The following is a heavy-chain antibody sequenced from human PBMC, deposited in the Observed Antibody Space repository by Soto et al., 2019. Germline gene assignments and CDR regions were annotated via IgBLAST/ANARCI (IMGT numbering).Heavy chain of an antibody. CDR2: INVYHGNT. J-gene: IGHJ5*02. CDR1: GYTFTNYG. V-gene: IGHV1-18*01. Sequence: QVQLVQSGGEVKKPGASVKVSCKASGYTFTNYGISWVRQAPGQGLEWMGWINVYHGNTKYAQKVQGRVTMTTDTSXXTXXMELRSLRSDATAVYYCARGVGSGSYYNQNNWFDPWGQGTLVTVSS. D-gene: IGHD3-10*01. CDR3: ARGVGSGSYYNQNNWFDP.